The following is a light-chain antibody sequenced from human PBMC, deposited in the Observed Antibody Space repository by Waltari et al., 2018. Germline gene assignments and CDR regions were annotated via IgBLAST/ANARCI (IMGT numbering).Light chain of an antibody. CDR2: DAS. V-gene: IGKV3-11*01. Sequence: EIVLTQSPATLSLSPGERATLSCRASQSINSYLAWYQPKPGQAPRPLSYDASNRATGVPARFSGSGSGSDFTLTISSLDPEDFAVYYCQQRYNWPLTFGQGTRLEIK. J-gene: IGKJ5*01. CDR3: QQRYNWPLT. CDR1: QSINSY.